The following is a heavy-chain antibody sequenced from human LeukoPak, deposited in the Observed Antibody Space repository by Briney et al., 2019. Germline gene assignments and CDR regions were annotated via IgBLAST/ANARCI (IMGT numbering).Heavy chain of an antibody. CDR3: AREMEYFQH. CDR1: GFTFSSYS. J-gene: IGHJ1*01. V-gene: IGHV3-21*01. Sequence: GGSLRLSCAASGFTFSSYSMNWVRQAPGKGLEWVSSISSSSSYINYADSVKGRFTISRDNAKNSLYLQMNSLRAEDTAAYYCAREMEYFQHWGQGTLVTVSS. CDR2: ISSSSSYI.